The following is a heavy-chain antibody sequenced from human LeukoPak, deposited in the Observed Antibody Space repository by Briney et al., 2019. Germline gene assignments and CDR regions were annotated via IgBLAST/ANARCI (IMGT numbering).Heavy chain of an antibody. CDR1: GFTLSSYW. CDR2: IKQDGSEK. V-gene: IGHV3-7*01. D-gene: IGHD3-16*01. CDR3: ARDRVFYMDV. Sequence: GGSLRLSCAASGFTLSSYWMSWVRQAPGKGLEWVATIKQDGSEKYYVDSVKGRFIISRDNARNSLYLQMRSLRVEDTSVYFCARDRVFYMDVWGKGTTVTVSS. J-gene: IGHJ6*03.